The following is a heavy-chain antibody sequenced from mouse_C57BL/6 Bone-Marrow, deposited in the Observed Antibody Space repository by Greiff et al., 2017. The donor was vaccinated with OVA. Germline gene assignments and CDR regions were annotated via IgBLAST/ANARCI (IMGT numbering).Heavy chain of an antibody. Sequence: QVQLQQPGAELVMPGASVKLSCKASGYTFTSYWMHWVKQRPGQGLEWIGEIDPSDSYTNYHQKFKGKSTLTVDKSSSTAYMQLSSLTSEDSAVYYCARGYGNSDYWGQGTTLPVSS. CDR2: IDPSDSYT. D-gene: IGHD2-10*02. CDR1: GYTFTSYW. V-gene: IGHV1-69*01. CDR3: ARGYGNSDY. J-gene: IGHJ2*01.